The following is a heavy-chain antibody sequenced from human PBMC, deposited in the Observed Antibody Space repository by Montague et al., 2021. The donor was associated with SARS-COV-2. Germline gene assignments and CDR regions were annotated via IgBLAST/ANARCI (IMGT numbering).Heavy chain of an antibody. CDR3: ARERVVVVEVYDYYYGMDV. CDR2: NYHGGST. V-gene: IGHV4-4*02. J-gene: IGHJ6*02. Sequence: SETLSLTCAVSGGSISSSNWWRWVRQPPGKGLEWMGENYHGGSTXYNPSLKSRATIAEDKSKNQFSLKLSSVTAADTAVYYWARERVVVVEVYDYYYGMDVWGQGTTVTVSS. CDR1: GGSISSSNW. D-gene: IGHD2-15*01.